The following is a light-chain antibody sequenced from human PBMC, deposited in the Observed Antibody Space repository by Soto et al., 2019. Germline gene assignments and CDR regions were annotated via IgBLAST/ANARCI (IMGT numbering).Light chain of an antibody. CDR3: QQYGSSLSIT. CDR2: AAS. V-gene: IGKV3-20*01. J-gene: IGKJ5*01. Sequence: EIVLAQSPGTLSLSPGERATLSCRASHSVSSIYFAWYQQKRGQAPRLLIYAASSRATGIPDRFSGSGSGTDFTLTISRLEPEDFAVYYRQQYGSSLSITFGQGTRLEIK. CDR1: HSVSSIY.